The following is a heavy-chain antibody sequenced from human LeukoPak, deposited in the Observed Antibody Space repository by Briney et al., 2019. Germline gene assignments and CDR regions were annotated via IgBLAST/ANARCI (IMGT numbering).Heavy chain of an antibody. V-gene: IGHV1-18*01. Sequence: ASVKVSCKASGYAFTSYGISWVRQAPGQGLEWMGWISAYNGNTNYAQKLQGRVTMTTDTSTSTAYMELRSLRSDDTAVYYCARVLGTYYGSGSHTPLIDYWGQGTLVTVSS. CDR1: GYAFTSYG. D-gene: IGHD3-10*01. CDR3: ARVLGTYYGSGSHTPLIDY. CDR2: ISAYNGNT. J-gene: IGHJ4*02.